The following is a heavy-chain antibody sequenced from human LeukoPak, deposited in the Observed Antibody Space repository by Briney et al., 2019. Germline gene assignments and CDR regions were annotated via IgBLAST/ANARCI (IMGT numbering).Heavy chain of an antibody. CDR1: GFTFSSYG. V-gene: IGHV3-33*01. Sequence: GGSLRLSCAASGFTFSSYGMHWVRQAPGKGLEWVAVIWYDGSNKYYADSVKGRFTISRDNSKNTLYLQMNSLRAEDTAAYYCARDLYYYDSSAENPGNYWGQGTLVTVSS. D-gene: IGHD3-22*01. CDR3: ARDLYYYDSSAENPGNY. J-gene: IGHJ4*02. CDR2: IWYDGSNK.